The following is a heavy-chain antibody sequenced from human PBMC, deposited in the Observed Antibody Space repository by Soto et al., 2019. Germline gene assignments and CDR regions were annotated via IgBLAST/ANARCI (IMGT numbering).Heavy chain of an antibody. CDR2: FYSSGSP. J-gene: IGHJ5*02. V-gene: IGHV4-59*12. CDR1: GGSISGYY. Sequence: PSETLSLTCTVSGGSISGYYWSWIRQPPGKGLEWIGDFYSSGSPHYNPSLKSRVSISVNRSKNQFSLRLNSVTAADTAVYYCARSVFPWGQGTLVTVSS. CDR3: ARSVFP.